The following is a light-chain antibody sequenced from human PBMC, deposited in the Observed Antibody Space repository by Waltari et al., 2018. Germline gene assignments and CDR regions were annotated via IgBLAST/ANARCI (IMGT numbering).Light chain of an antibody. Sequence: EIVMTQSPATLSVSPGERAILPCRASQSVTTNLAWYQPKPGQAPRLLIYGASTRATDIPARFSGSGSGTEFTLTISSLQSEDFAVYYCHQYNDGPPFNFGQGTKLEIK. CDR3: HQYNDGPPFN. V-gene: IGKV3-15*01. J-gene: IGKJ2*01. CDR2: GAS. CDR1: QSVTTN.